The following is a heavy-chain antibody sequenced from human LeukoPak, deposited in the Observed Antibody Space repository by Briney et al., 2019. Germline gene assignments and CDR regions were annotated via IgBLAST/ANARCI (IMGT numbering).Heavy chain of an antibody. CDR2: INPNSGGT. CDR1: GYTFTGYY. CDR3: ARDSEGYCSSTSCYPGGY. J-gene: IGHJ4*02. V-gene: IGHV1-2*02. Sequence: ASVKVSCKASGYTFTGYYMHWVRQAPGQGLEWMGWINPNSGGTNYAQKFQGRVTMTRDTSISTAYMELSRLRSDDTAVYYCARDSEGYCSSTSCYPGGYWGQGTLVTVSS. D-gene: IGHD2-2*01.